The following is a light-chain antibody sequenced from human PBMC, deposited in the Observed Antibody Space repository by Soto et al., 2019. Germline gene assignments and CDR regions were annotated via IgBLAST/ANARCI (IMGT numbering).Light chain of an antibody. CDR2: AAS. CDR3: QQSYSIPIT. V-gene: IGKV1-39*01. Sequence: DIQMTQSPCSLSASAGDRVTITCRASPSIGTYLNWYQHKLGKAPKLLIYAASSLQGGVPSRFTGSGSGTDFTLTINSLQPEDFAPYFCQQSYSIPITFGQGTRLEIK. CDR1: PSIGTY. J-gene: IGKJ5*01.